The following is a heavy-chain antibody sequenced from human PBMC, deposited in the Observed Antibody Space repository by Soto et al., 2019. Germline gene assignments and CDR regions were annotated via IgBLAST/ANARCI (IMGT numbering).Heavy chain of an antibody. Sequence: SETLSLTCTVSGGSISSGDYYWSWIRQPPGKGLEWIGYIYYSGSTYYNPSLKSRVTISVDTSKNQFSLKLSSVTAADTAVYYCARGRGYYDSSGYYGYWGQGTLVTVSS. D-gene: IGHD3-22*01. CDR3: ARGRGYYDSSGYYGY. V-gene: IGHV4-30-4*01. CDR2: IYYSGST. CDR1: GGSISSGDYY. J-gene: IGHJ4*02.